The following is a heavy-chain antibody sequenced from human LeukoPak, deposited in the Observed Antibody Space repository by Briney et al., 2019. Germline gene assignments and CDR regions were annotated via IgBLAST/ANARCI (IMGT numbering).Heavy chain of an antibody. Sequence: GGSLRLSCAASGFTFSSYAMHWVRQAPGKGLEWVAVISYDGSNKYYADSVKGRFTISRDNSKNTLYLQMNSLRAEDTAVHYCAKDSSSGWYGDYFDYWGQGILVTVSS. V-gene: IGHV3-30-3*01. J-gene: IGHJ4*02. CDR1: GFTFSSYA. CDR3: AKDSSSGWYGDYFDY. D-gene: IGHD6-19*01. CDR2: ISYDGSNK.